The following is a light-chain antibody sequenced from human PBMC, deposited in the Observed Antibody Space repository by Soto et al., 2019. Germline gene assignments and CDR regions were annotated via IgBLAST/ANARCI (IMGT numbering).Light chain of an antibody. CDR1: QALSNY. V-gene: IGKV1-9*01. CDR3: QQSNSSPPT. J-gene: IGKJ4*01. Sequence: DIQLTQSPSVLSASVGDTVTITCRASQALSNYLAWYQQKPGKAPDLLIYSASTLQSGVPSRFRGSGSGTDFTLTISSLQPEDFATYFCQQSNSSPPTFGGGTKVDIK. CDR2: SAS.